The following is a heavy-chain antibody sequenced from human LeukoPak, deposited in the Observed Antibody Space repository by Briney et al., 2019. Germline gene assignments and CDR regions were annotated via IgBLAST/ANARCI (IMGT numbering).Heavy chain of an antibody. CDR3: ARYADSSGYHVTFDY. CDR2: INPNSGGT. D-gene: IGHD3-22*01. V-gene: IGHV1-2*02. J-gene: IGHJ4*02. Sequence: GASVKLSCKASGYTFTSYYMHWVRQAPGQGLEWMGWINPNSGGTNYSQKFQGRVTMTRDTSISTAYMELSRLRSDDTAVYYCARYADSSGYHVTFDYWGQGTLVTVSS. CDR1: GYTFTSYY.